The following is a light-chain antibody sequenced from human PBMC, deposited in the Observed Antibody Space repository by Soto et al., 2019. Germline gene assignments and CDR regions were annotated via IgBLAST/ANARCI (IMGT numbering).Light chain of an antibody. V-gene: IGKV1-8*01. Sequence: AIRMTQSPSSFSASTGDRVTITCRASQAISSYLAWYQQKPGKAPKLLIYAASTLQSGVPSRFSGSGSGTDFTLTISCLQSEDFATSFCQQYYNYPRTFGQGTKVEIK. J-gene: IGKJ1*01. CDR3: QQYYNYPRT. CDR1: QAISSY. CDR2: AAS.